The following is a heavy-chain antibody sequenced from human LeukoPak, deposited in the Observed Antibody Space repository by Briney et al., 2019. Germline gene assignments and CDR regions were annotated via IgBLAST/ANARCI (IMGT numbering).Heavy chain of an antibody. CDR3: ARDRGGSYSAIDY. D-gene: IGHD2-15*01. CDR1: GFTFGSYS. CDR2: ISSSSITI. Sequence: GGSLRLSCAASGFTFGSYSLNWVRQAPGKGLEWVSFISSSSITIYYADSVKGRFTISRDNAEKSLYLQMNSLRAEDTAVYYCARDRGGSYSAIDYWGQGTLVTVSS. J-gene: IGHJ4*02. V-gene: IGHV3-48*04.